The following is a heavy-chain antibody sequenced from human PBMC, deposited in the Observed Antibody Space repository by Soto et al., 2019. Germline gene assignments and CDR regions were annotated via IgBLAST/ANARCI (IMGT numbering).Heavy chain of an antibody. J-gene: IGHJ5*02. CDR2: IYHSGST. D-gene: IGHD1-1*01. CDR3: ARDQLEGNWFDP. CDR1: DGSISSGGYS. Sequence: QLQLQESGSGLVRPSQTLSLTCVVSDGSISSGGYSWNWIRQPPGKGLEWIGYIYHSGSTLYNPSLKSRVTISVDKSKNQFSLKLSSVTAADTVVYYCARDQLEGNWFDPWGQGTLVTVSS. V-gene: IGHV4-30-2*01.